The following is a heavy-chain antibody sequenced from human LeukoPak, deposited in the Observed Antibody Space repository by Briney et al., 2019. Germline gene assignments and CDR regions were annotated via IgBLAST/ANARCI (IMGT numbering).Heavy chain of an antibody. V-gene: IGHV1-46*01. J-gene: IGHJ4*02. D-gene: IGHD3-22*01. CDR2: INLSGGST. CDR1: GYTFTSYY. CDR3: ARDYYDSSGYSPWVY. Sequence: ASVKVSCKASGYTFTSYYMHWVRQAPGQGLEWMGIINLSGGSTSYAQKFQGRVTMTRDMSTSTVYMELSSLRSEDTAVYYCARDYYDSSGYSPWVYWGQGTLVTVSS.